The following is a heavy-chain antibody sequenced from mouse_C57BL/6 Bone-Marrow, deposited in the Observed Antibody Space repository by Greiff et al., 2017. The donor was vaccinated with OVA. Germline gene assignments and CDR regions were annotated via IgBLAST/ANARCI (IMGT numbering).Heavy chain of an antibody. CDR2: IDPENGDT. CDR1: GFNIKDDY. D-gene: IGHD1-1*01. J-gene: IGHJ1*03. CDR3: TTDGSSFWYFDV. Sequence: EVKLMESGAELVRPGASVKLSCTASGFNIKDDYMHWVKQRPEQGLEWIGWIDPENGDTEYASKFQGKATITADTSSNKAYLQLSSLTSEDTAVYYCTTDGSSFWYFDVWGTGTTVTVSS. V-gene: IGHV14-4*01.